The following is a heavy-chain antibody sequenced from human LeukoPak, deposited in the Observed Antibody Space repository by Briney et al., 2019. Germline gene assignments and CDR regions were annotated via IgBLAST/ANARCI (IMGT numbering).Heavy chain of an antibody. CDR3: ARDQGYADSAVTFDI. J-gene: IGHJ3*02. CDR1: GYTFTSYG. CDR2: ISAYNGNT. Sequence: ASVKVSCKASGYTFTSYGISWVRQAPGQGLEWMGWISAYNGNTNYAQKFQGRVTITAGKSTSTAYMELSSLRSEDTAVYYCARDQGYADSAVTFDIWGQGTMVTVSS. V-gene: IGHV1-18*01. D-gene: IGHD4-17*01.